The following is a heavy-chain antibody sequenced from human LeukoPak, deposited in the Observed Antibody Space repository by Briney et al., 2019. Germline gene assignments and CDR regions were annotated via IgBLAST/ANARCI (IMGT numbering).Heavy chain of an antibody. CDR1: GFTFDDYA. J-gene: IGHJ5*02. Sequence: GGSLRLSCAASGFTFDDYAMHWVRHAPGKGLEWVSGISWNSGSIGYADSVKGRFTISRDNAKNSLYLQMNSLRAEDTALYYCAKDLMRRSSSPPNFDPWGQGTLVTVSS. CDR3: AKDLMRRSSSPPNFDP. V-gene: IGHV3-9*01. CDR2: ISWNSGSI. D-gene: IGHD2-2*01.